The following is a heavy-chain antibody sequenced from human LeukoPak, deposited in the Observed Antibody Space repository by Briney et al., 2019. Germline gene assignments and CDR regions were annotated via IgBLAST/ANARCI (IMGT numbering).Heavy chain of an antibody. CDR3: ARVRGYSYGYVDY. V-gene: IGHV4-30-2*01. Sequence: SETLSLTCTVSGGSISSGGYYWSWIRQPPGKGLEWIGYIYHSGSTYYNPSLKSRVTISVDRSKNQFSLKLSSVTAADTAVYYCARVRGYSYGYVDYWGQGTLVTVSS. CDR1: GGSISSGGYY. J-gene: IGHJ4*02. CDR2: IYHSGST. D-gene: IGHD5-18*01.